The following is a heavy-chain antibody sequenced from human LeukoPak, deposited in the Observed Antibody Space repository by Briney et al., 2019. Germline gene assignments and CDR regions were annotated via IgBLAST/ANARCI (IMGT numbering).Heavy chain of an antibody. CDR3: ARDRGGYCSGGSCYSLYYYYYMDV. CDR2: IYYSGST. V-gene: IGHV4-59*01. D-gene: IGHD2-15*01. CDR1: GGSTSSYY. J-gene: IGHJ6*03. Sequence: SETLSLTCTVSGGSTSSYYWSWIRQPPGKGLEWIGYIYYSGSTNYNPSLKSRVTISVDTSKNQFSLKLSSVTAADTAVYYCARDRGGYCSGGSCYSLYYYYYMDVWGKGTTVTVSS.